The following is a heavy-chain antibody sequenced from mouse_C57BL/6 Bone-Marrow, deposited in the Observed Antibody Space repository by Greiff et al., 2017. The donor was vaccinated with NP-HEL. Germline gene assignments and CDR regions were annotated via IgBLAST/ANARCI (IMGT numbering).Heavy chain of an antibody. Sequence: VQLQQSGPELVKPGASVKMSCKASGYTFTDYNMHWVKQSHGKSLEWIGYINPNNGGTSYNQKFKGKATLTADKSSSTAYMELRSLTSEESADYYCASSLWYCFAYWGQGTLVTVSA. CDR2: INPNNGGT. V-gene: IGHV1-22*01. J-gene: IGHJ3*01. CDR1: GYTFTDYN. D-gene: IGHD2-1*01. CDR3: ASSLWYCFAY.